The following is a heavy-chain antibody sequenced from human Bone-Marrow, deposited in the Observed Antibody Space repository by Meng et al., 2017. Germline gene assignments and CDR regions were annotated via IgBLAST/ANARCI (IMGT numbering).Heavy chain of an antibody. CDR3: ARLGWAATAPYYYYGMDV. D-gene: IGHD1-26*01. CDR1: GFTFSSYE. CDR2: IYSGGST. Sequence: GGSLRLSCAASGFTFSSYEMNWVRQAPGKGLEWVSVIYSGGSTYYADSVKGRFTISRDNSKNTLYLQMNSLRAEDAAVYYCARLGWAATAPYYYYGMDVWGQGTTVTVSS. J-gene: IGHJ6*02. V-gene: IGHV3-53*01.